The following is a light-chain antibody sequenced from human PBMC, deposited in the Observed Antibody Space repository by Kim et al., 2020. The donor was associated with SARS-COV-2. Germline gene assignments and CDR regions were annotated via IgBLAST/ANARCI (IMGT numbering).Light chain of an antibody. CDR2: ANN. Sequence: VTISCTGSSSNIGNKSVSWYQQLPGTDPKLLIYANNKRPAGIPDRFSGSKSGTSATLGITGLQTGDEADYYCGTWDSSLSAGVFGGGTQLTVL. CDR3: GTWDSSLSAGV. V-gene: IGLV1-51*01. J-gene: IGLJ3*02. CDR1: SSNIGNKS.